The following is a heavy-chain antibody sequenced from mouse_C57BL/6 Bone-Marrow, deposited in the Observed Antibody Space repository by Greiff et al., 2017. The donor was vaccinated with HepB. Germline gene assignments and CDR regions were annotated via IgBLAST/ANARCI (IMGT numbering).Heavy chain of an antibody. V-gene: IGHV5-17*01. J-gene: IGHJ1*03. CDR1: GFTFSDYG. Sequence: EVQLVESGGGLVKPGGSLKLSCAASGFTFSDYGMHWVRQAPEKGLEWVAYISSGSSTIYYADTVKGRFTISRDNAKNTLFLQMTSLRSEDTAMYYCARGDPHWYFDVWGTGTTVTVSS. CDR3: ARGDPHWYFDV. CDR2: ISSGSSTI.